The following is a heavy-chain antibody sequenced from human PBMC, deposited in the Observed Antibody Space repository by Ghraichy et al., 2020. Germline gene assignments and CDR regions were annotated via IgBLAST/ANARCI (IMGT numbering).Heavy chain of an antibody. J-gene: IGHJ6*02. CDR1: GGTFSSYA. Sequence: SVKVSCKASGGTFSSYAISWVRQAPGQGLEWMGGIIPIFGTANYAQKFQGRVTITADESTSTAYMELSSLRSEDTAVYYCARGRLGRAPWYYGMDVWGQGTTVTVSS. CDR3: ARGRLGRAPWYYGMDV. D-gene: IGHD7-27*01. V-gene: IGHV1-69*13. CDR2: IIPIFGTA.